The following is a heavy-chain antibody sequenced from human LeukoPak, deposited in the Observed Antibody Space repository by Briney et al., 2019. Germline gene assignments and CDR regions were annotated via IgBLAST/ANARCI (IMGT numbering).Heavy chain of an antibody. Sequence: SETLSLTCTVSGGSISSSSYYWGWIRQPPGKGLEWIGSIYYSGSTYYNPSLKSRVTISVDTSKNQFSLKLSSVTAADTAVYYCARRSSSSWSLSRPLDYWGQGTLVTVSS. CDR1: GGSISSSSYY. J-gene: IGHJ4*02. D-gene: IGHD6-13*01. CDR3: ARRSSSSWSLSRPLDY. CDR2: IYYSGST. V-gene: IGHV4-39*07.